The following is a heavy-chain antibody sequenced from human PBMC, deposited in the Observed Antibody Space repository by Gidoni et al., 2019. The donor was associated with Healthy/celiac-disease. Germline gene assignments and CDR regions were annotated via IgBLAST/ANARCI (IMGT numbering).Heavy chain of an antibody. D-gene: IGHD3-22*01. CDR3: ARSVSSGYRNWYFDL. J-gene: IGHJ2*01. V-gene: IGHV3-74*01. Sequence: EVQLVESGGGLVQPGGSLRLSCSASGFTFSRYWMHWVRQAPGKGLVWVSRINSDGSSTSYADSVKGRFTISRDNAKNTLYLQMNSLRAEDTAVYYCARSVSSGYRNWYFDLWGRGTLVTVSS. CDR1: GFTFSRYW. CDR2: INSDGSST.